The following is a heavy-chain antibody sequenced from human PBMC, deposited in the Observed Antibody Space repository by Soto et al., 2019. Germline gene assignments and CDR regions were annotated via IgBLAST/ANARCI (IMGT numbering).Heavy chain of an antibody. CDR3: ARNIGTPPRHFDY. J-gene: IGHJ4*02. CDR1: GFTFSSYG. V-gene: IGHV3-33*01. D-gene: IGHD6-13*01. CDR2: IWYDGSNK. Sequence: GVSLRLSCAASGFTFSSYGMHWVRQAPGKGLEWVAVIWYDGSNKYYADSVKGRFTIFRDNSKNTVYLQMNSLRDEDTAVYYCARNIGTPPRHFDYWGQGTLVTVSS.